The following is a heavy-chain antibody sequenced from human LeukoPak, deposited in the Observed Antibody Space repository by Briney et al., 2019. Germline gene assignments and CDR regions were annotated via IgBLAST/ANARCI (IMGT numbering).Heavy chain of an antibody. CDR3: ARAVGGDGSGSL. CDR1: GGSISSYY. Sequence: PSETLSLTCTVSGGSISSYYWSWIRQPPGKGLEWIGYIYYRVTSDYNPSLKSRVTMSVDVSTRQISLKLSSVTAADTAVYYCARAVGGDGSGSLWGPGTLVTVSS. V-gene: IGHV4-59*01. J-gene: IGHJ4*02. D-gene: IGHD3-10*01. CDR2: IYYRVTS.